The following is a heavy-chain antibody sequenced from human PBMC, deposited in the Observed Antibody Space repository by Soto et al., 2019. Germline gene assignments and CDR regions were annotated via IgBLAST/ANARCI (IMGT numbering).Heavy chain of an antibody. J-gene: IGHJ4*02. Sequence: PSETLSLTCAVSGGSFSSGGYSWGWIRQPPGKGLECIGYIYHSGSTYYSPSLKSRVTISVDRSKNQFSLKLSSVTAADTAVYYCARRGSGSYSDYWGQGTLVTVSS. D-gene: IGHD1-26*01. V-gene: IGHV4-30-2*01. CDR2: IYHSGST. CDR1: GGSFSSGGYS. CDR3: ARRGSGSYSDY.